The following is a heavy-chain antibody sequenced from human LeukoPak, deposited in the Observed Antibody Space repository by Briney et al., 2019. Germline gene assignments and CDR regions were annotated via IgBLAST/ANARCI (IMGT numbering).Heavy chain of an antibody. Sequence: GGSLRLSCAASGFTFNRYWMHWVRQAPGKGLVWVSRIYDDGSDTNYADSVKGRFTVSRDDAKNTLYLQMNSLRAEDTAMYYCARASPYCSSTKCYQKFDYWGQGTLVTVSS. J-gene: IGHJ4*02. D-gene: IGHD2-2*01. CDR3: ARASPYCSSTKCYQKFDY. CDR2: IYDDGSDT. V-gene: IGHV3-74*01. CDR1: GFTFNRYW.